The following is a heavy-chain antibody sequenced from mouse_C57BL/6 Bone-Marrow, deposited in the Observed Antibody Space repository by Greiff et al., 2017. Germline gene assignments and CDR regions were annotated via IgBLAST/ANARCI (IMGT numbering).Heavy chain of an antibody. Sequence: EVQLVESGGGLVKPGGSLKLSCAASGFTFSDYGMHWVRQAPEKGLEWVAYISSGSSTIYYAATVKGRFTISRDNAKNTLFLQMTSLRSEDTAMYYCARNNGSSFRDFDVWGTGTTVTVSS. D-gene: IGHD1-1*01. CDR2: ISSGSSTI. CDR3: ARNNGSSFRDFDV. J-gene: IGHJ1*03. V-gene: IGHV5-17*01. CDR1: GFTFSDYG.